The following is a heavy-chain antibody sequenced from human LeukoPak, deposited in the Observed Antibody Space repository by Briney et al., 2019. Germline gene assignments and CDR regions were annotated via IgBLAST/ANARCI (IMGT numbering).Heavy chain of an antibody. CDR1: GYSFTSYW. Sequence: HGESLKISCKGSGYSFTSYWIGWVRQMPGKGLEWMGIIYPGDSDTRYSPSFQGQVTISADKSISTAYLQWSSLKASDIAMYYCARGHVAAAEYYYYGMDVWGQGTTVTVSS. V-gene: IGHV5-51*01. CDR3: ARGHVAAAEYYYYGMDV. D-gene: IGHD6-13*01. J-gene: IGHJ6*02. CDR2: IYPGDSDT.